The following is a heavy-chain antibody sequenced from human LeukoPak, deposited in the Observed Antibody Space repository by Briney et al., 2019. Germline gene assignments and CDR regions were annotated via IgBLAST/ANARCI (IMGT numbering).Heavy chain of an antibody. V-gene: IGHV4-59*01. CDR1: GGSISSYY. CDR3: ARVRGSGLDY. J-gene: IGHJ4*02. D-gene: IGHD6-19*01. Sequence: PSETLSLTCTVSGGSISSYYWSWIRQPPGKGLEWIGYIYYSGSTNYNPSLKSRVTISVDTSKNQFSLKLSSVTAADTAVYYCARVRGSGLDYWGQGTLVTVSS. CDR2: IYYSGST.